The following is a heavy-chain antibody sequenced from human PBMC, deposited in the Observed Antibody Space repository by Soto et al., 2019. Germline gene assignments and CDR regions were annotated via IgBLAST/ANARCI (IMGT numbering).Heavy chain of an antibody. V-gene: IGHV3-9*01. CDR1: GFTFDDYA. Sequence: EVQLVESGGGLVQPGRSLRLSCAASGFTFDDYAMHWVRQAPGKGLEWVSGISWNSGSIGYADSVKGRFTISRDNAKNSLYLQMNSLRADDTALYYCAKDYNYGLDYWGQGTLVTVSS. CDR2: ISWNSGSI. J-gene: IGHJ4*02. CDR3: AKDYNYGLDY. D-gene: IGHD5-18*01.